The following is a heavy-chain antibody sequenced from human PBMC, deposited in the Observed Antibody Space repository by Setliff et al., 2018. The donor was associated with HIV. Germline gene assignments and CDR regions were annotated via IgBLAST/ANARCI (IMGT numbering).Heavy chain of an antibody. CDR1: GGSISSTTYY. J-gene: IGHJ4*02. CDR3: ARVVGLSALDY. V-gene: IGHV4-39*01. CDR2: IFHSENT. Sequence: PSETLSLTCSVSGGSISSTTYYWGWIRQPPGKGLEWVGNIFHSENTYYNPSLKSRVTISVDTSKNQFSLRLISVTAADTAVYFCARVVGLSALDYWGQGTLVTVSS. D-gene: IGHD2-21*01.